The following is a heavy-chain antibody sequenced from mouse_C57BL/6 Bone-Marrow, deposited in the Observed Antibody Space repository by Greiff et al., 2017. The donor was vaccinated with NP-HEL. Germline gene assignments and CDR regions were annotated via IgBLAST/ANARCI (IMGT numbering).Heavy chain of an antibody. V-gene: IGHV1-69*01. CDR3: ARWGDDAVDY. Sequence: QVQLQQPGAELVMPGASVKLSCKASGYTFTSYWMHWVKQRPGQGLEWIGEIDPSDSYTTYNQKFKGKSTLTVDKSSSTAYMQLSSLTSEDSAFYYCARWGDDAVDYWGQGTSVTVSS. D-gene: IGHD2-12*01. CDR1: GYTFTSYW. CDR2: IDPSDSYT. J-gene: IGHJ4*01.